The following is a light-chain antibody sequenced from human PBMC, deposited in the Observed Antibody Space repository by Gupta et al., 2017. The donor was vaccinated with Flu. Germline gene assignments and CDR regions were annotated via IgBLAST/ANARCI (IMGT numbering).Light chain of an antibody. CDR3: AVWDDSLNGL. CDR2: DNY. Sequence: QRVTISCSGSSSNIKSNAVSWYRQRPETAHELFIYDNYQRPAGVPDRFSGSKSGTAASLAISGLQSEDEADYYCAVWDDSLNGLFGGGTKLSVL. V-gene: IGLV1-44*01. J-gene: IGLJ2*01. CDR1: SSNIKSNA.